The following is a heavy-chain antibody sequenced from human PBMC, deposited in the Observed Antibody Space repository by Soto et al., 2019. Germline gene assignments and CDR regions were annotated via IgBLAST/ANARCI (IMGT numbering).Heavy chain of an antibody. CDR2: ISSDNGNT. J-gene: IGHJ6*02. D-gene: IGHD3-16*01. Sequence: GASVKVSCKASGYTFYRRSISWGRQAPGQGLEWMGRISSDNGNTNYAQNLQGRVTLTTDTSTSTAYMELTSLRSNDTAIYYCAMVDVYVTPSPQDVWGQGTTVTVSS. CDR3: AMVDVYVTPSPQDV. CDR1: GYTFYRRS. V-gene: IGHV1-18*01.